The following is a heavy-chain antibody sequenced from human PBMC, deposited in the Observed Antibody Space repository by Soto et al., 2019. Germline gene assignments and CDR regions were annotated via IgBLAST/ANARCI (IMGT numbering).Heavy chain of an antibody. D-gene: IGHD2-2*02. V-gene: IGHV6-1*01. Sequence: PSQTLSLTCAISGDSVSSNSAAWNWIRQSPSRGLEWLGRTYYRSKWYNDYAVSVKSRITINPDTSKNQFSLQLNSVTPEDTAVYYCARSDQLLYRDYYYGMDVWGQGTTVTVSS. J-gene: IGHJ6*02. CDR3: ARSDQLLYRDYYYGMDV. CDR1: GDSVSSNSAA. CDR2: TYYRSKWYN.